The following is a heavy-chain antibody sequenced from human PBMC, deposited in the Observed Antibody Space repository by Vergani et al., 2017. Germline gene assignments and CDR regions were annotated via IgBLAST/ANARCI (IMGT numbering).Heavy chain of an antibody. J-gene: IGHJ4*02. CDR2: IYTSGST. CDR1: GGSISSGSYY. D-gene: IGHD5-12*01. V-gene: IGHV4-61*02. CDR3: ARDAGGYDDY. Sequence: QVQLQESGPGLVKPSQTLSLTCTVSGGSISSGSYYWSWIRQPAGKGLEWIGRIYTSGSTNYNPSLKSRVTMSVDTSKNQFSLKLSSVTAADTAVYYCARDAGGYDDYWGQGTLVTVSS.